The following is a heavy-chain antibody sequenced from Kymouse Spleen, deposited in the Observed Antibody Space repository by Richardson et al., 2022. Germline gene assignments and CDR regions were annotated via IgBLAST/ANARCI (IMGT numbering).Heavy chain of an antibody. D-gene: IGHD1-26*01. Sequence: EVQLVESGGVVVQPGGSLRLSCAASGFTFDDYTMHWVRQAPGKGLEWVSLISWDGGSTYYADSVKGRFTISRDNSKNSLYLQMNSLRTEDTALYYCAKDPSGS*DYWGQGTLVTVSS. V-gene: IGHV3-43*01. CDR3: AKDPSGS*DY. CDR1: GFTFDDYT. CDR2: ISWDGGST. J-gene: IGHJ4*02.